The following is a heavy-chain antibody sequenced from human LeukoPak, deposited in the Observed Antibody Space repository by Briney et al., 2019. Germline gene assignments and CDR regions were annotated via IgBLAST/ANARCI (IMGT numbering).Heavy chain of an antibody. Sequence: GESLKISCKGSGHTFTNSWIAWVRQKPGKGLEWMGIIYPDDSDTRYNPSFQGLVTISADKSISTAYLQWSSLKASDTAMYYCARSARHCTNGVCYSYNWFDPWGQGTLVTVSS. J-gene: IGHJ5*02. D-gene: IGHD2-8*01. V-gene: IGHV5-51*01. CDR3: ARSARHCTNGVCYSYNWFDP. CDR1: GHTFTNSW. CDR2: IYPDDSDT.